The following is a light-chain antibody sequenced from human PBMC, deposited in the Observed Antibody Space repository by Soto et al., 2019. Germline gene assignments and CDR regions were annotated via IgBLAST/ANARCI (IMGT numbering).Light chain of an antibody. Sequence: QSVLAQAPSVSGAPGQRVTISCSGSSSNIGAGYDVHWYQQLPGTAPKLLMYGNGNRPSGVPDRFSGSKSGTSASLAITGLQAEDEADYYCQSHDSRVISVVFGGGTKVTVL. CDR3: QSHDSRVISVV. J-gene: IGLJ2*01. CDR1: SSNIGAGYD. CDR2: GNG. V-gene: IGLV1-40*01.